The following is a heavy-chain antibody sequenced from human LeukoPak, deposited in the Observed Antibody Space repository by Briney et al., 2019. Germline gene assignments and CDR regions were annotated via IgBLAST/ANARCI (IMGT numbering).Heavy chain of an antibody. CDR3: ARDLSLDVFDI. J-gene: IGHJ3*02. CDR2: INPNSGGT. Sequence: ASLKVSCKASGYTFTDYYMHWVRQARGQGLEWMGWINPNSGGTNYAQTFQGRVTMTRDTSISTAYMELSRLRSDDTAVYYCARDLSLDVFDIWGQGTMVTVSS. D-gene: IGHD2/OR15-2a*01. V-gene: IGHV1-2*02. CDR1: GYTFTDYY.